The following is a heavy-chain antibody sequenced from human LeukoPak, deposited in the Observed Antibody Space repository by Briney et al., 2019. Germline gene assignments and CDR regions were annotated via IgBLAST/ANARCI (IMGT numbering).Heavy chain of an antibody. CDR1: GGSISSSSYY. Sequence: NPSETLSLTCTVSGGSISSSSYYWGWIRQPPGKGLEWIGSIYYSGSTYYNPSLKSRVTISVDTSNNKFSLKLTSLTAADTAVYYCVRHLSAGRPAFDIWGQGTMVTVSS. CDR3: VRHLSAGRPAFDI. V-gene: IGHV4-39*01. J-gene: IGHJ3*02. D-gene: IGHD2-15*01. CDR2: IYYSGST.